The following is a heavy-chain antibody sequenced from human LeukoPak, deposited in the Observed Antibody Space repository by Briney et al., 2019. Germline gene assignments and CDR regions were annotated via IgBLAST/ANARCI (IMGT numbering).Heavy chain of an antibody. J-gene: IGHJ1*01. D-gene: IGHD5-18*01. CDR2: IRYDGSNK. Sequence: GGSLRLSCAASGFTFSSYGMHWVRQAPGKGLEWVAFIRYDGSNKYYADSVKGRFTISRDNSKNTVFLQMSSLRADDTAVYYCATPPAMRAPPNYFQHWGQGTLVTVSS. CDR1: GFTFSSYG. CDR3: ATPPAMRAPPNYFQH. V-gene: IGHV3-30*02.